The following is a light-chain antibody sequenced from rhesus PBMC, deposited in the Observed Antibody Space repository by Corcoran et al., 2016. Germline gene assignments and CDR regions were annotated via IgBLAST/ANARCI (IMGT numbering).Light chain of an antibody. CDR1: QGISNY. V-gene: IGKV1S3*01. Sequence: DIQMTQSPSSLSASVGDTATITCRASQGISNYLAWYQQKPGKAPKPLIYYASNLESGVPSRFSGSGSGTDFTLTISNLQPEDFTTYYCLQHDNYPPTFSQGTKVEIK. CDR3: LQHDNYPPT. J-gene: IGKJ1*01. CDR2: YAS.